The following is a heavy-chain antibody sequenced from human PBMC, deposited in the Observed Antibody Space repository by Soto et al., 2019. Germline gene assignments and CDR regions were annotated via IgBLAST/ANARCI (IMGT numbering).Heavy chain of an antibody. Sequence: QLQLVQSGPEVKKAGASVKVSCQASGYTFTTHGISWVRQDPGQGVECMGWMSTYNGNTNYGEKLQGKITLTAETSTSTAYMELRSLRSDDTAVYYCARVGLDCSGGSCYFVYYFGYWGQGTLVTVSS. CDR3: ARVGLDCSGGSCYFVYYFGY. CDR1: GYTFTTHG. V-gene: IGHV1-18*01. CDR2: MSTYNGNT. D-gene: IGHD2-15*01. J-gene: IGHJ4*02.